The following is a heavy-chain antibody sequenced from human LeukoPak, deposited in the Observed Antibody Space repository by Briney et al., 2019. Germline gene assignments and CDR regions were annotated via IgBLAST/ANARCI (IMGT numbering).Heavy chain of an antibody. D-gene: IGHD6-13*01. Sequence: ASVKVSCKASGYTFTSYYMHWVRQAPGQGLEWMGWINPNSGGTNYAQKFQGRVTMTRDTSISTAYMELSRLRSDDTAVYYRARVAGRDRYSSSPYDYWAQGPLFTVS. CDR2: INPNSGGT. V-gene: IGHV1-2*02. J-gene: IGHJ4*02. CDR1: GYTFTSYY. CDR3: ARVAGRDRYSSSPYDY.